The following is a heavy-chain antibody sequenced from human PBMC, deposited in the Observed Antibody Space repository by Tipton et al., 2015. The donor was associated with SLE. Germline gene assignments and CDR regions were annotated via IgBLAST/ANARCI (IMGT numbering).Heavy chain of an antibody. Sequence: TLSLTCAVYGGSFSGYYWSWIRQPPGKGLEWIGEINHSGSTNYNPSLKSRVTISVDTSKNQFSLQLNSVTPEDTAVYYCARAGIWSSGWYDYWGQGTLVTVSS. CDR1: GGSFSGYY. V-gene: IGHV4-34*01. CDR3: ARAGIWSSGWYDY. CDR2: INHSGST. D-gene: IGHD6-19*01. J-gene: IGHJ4*02.